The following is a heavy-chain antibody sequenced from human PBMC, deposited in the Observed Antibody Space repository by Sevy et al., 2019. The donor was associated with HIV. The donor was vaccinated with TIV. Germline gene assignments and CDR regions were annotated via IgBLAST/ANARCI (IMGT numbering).Heavy chain of an antibody. CDR3: AKDRWRQRLVRQPYYFDY. J-gene: IGHJ4*02. D-gene: IGHD6-13*01. CDR1: GFTFSSYA. Sequence: GESLKISCAASGFTFSSYAMSWVRQAPGKGLEWVSAISGSGGSTYYADSVKGRFTISRDNSKNTLYLQMNSLRAEDTAVYYCAKDRWRQRLVRQPYYFDYWGQGTLVTVSS. CDR2: ISGSGGST. V-gene: IGHV3-23*01.